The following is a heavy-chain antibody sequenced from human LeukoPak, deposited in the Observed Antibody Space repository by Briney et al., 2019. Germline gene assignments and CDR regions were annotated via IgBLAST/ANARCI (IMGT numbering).Heavy chain of an antibody. V-gene: IGHV3-21*01. Sequence: GGSLRLSCAASGFTFSSYSMHWVRQAPGKGLEWVSSISGSGSYVYSADSLKGRFTISRDNAKNSLYLQMNSLRAEDTAVYYCARDRSEDIVVVPAAPHYGMDVWGQGTTVTVSS. CDR3: ARDRSEDIVVVPAAPHYGMDV. D-gene: IGHD2-2*01. CDR2: ISGSGSYV. CDR1: GFTFSSYS. J-gene: IGHJ6*02.